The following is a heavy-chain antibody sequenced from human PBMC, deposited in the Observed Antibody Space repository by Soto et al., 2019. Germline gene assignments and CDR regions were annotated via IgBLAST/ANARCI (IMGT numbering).Heavy chain of an antibody. CDR1: GGSFSGYY. J-gene: IGHJ3*02. Sequence: QVQLQQWGAGLLKPSETLSLTCAVYGGSFSGYYWSWIRQPPGKGLEWIGEINHSGSTNYNPSLKSRVTISVDTAKNQFSLKLSSVTAADTAVYYCARGLNPDRSNILLWGWGAFDIWGQGTMVTVSS. CDR2: INHSGST. V-gene: IGHV4-34*01. CDR3: ARGLNPDRSNILLWGWGAFDI. D-gene: IGHD2-2*01.